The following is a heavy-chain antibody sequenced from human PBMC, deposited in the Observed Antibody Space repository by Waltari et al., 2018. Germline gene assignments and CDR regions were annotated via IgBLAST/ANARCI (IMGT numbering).Heavy chain of an antibody. CDR1: GGSFSGYY. Sequence: QVQLQQWGAGLLKPSETLSLTCAVYGGSFSGYYWSWIRQPPGKGLEWIGEINHSGSTNYNPSLKSRVTISVDTSKNQFSLKLSSVTAADTAVYYCARSYSSGLNWFDPWGQGTLVTVSS. J-gene: IGHJ5*02. V-gene: IGHV4-34*01. CDR3: ARSYSSGLNWFDP. D-gene: IGHD6-19*01. CDR2: INHSGST.